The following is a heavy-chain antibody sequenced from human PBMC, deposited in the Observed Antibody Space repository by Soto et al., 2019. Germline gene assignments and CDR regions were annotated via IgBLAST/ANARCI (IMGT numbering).Heavy chain of an antibody. CDR3: ARDTNYYGSGRGGSQHFDY. Sequence: SETLSLTCAVYGGSFSGYYWSWIRQPPGKGLEWIGEINHSGSTNYNPSLKSRVTISVDTSKNQFSLKLSSVTTADTAVYYCARDTNYYGSGRGGSQHFDYWGQGTLVTVSS. CDR1: GGSFSGYY. D-gene: IGHD3-10*01. V-gene: IGHV4-34*01. CDR2: INHSGST. J-gene: IGHJ4*02.